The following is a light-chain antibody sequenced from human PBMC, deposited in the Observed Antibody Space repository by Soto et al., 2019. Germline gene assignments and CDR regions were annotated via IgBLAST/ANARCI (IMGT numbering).Light chain of an antibody. CDR1: QNVSSSY. V-gene: IGKV3-20*01. J-gene: IGKJ1*01. Sequence: TVLTQSPGTLSLSPCERATLSCRASQNVSSSYLAWYQQKPGQAPRLLIYGASSRATGIPDRSSGSGSGTDFTLTISRLEPEDFAVYYCQQYGSSPRTFGQGTKVDIK. CDR3: QQYGSSPRT. CDR2: GAS.